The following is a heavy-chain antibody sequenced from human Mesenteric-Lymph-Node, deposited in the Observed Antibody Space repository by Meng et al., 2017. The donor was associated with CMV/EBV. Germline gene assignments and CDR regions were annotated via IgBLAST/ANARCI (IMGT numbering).Heavy chain of an antibody. CDR3: ARGRGTTHKGNWFDP. CDR1: GYTFTSYD. V-gene: IGHV1-8*01. J-gene: IGHJ5*02. Sequence: SGYTFTSYDITWVRQATGQGLEWMGWMNPNSGNTGYAQKFQGRVTMTRNTSITTAYMELSSLRSEDTAVYYCARGRGTTHKGNWFDPWGQGTLVTVSS. D-gene: IGHD2/OR15-2a*01. CDR2: MNPNSGNT.